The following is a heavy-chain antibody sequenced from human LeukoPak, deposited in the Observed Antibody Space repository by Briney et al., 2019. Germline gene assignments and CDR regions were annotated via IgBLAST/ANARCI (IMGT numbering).Heavy chain of an antibody. J-gene: IGHJ5*02. Sequence: ASVKVSCKASGYTFTSYYMRWVRQAPGQGLEWMGIINPSGGSTSYAQKFQGRVTMTRDTSTSTVYMELSSLRSEDTAVYYCARDGYCSSASCYNWFDPWGQGTLVTVSS. D-gene: IGHD2-2*03. CDR2: INPSGGST. CDR3: ARDGYCSSASCYNWFDP. CDR1: GYTFTSYY. V-gene: IGHV1-46*01.